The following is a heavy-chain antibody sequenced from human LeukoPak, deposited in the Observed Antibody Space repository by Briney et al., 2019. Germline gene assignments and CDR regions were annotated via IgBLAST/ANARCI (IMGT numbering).Heavy chain of an antibody. V-gene: IGHV4-4*07. CDR3: ARSGTGYCSGGSCYEAYPHYFDY. CDR1: GGSISSYY. Sequence: PSETLSLTCTVSGGSISSYYWSWIRQPAGKGLEWIGRIYTSGSTNYNPYLKSRVTMSVDTSKNQFSLKLSSVTAADTAVYYCARSGTGYCSGGSCYEAYPHYFDYWGQGTPVTVSS. D-gene: IGHD2-15*01. J-gene: IGHJ4*02. CDR2: IYTSGST.